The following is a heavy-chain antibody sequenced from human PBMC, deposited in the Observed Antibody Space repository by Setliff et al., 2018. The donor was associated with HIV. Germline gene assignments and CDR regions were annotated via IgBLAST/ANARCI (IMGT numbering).Heavy chain of an antibody. D-gene: IGHD3-22*01. J-gene: IGHJ5*02. V-gene: IGHV4-39*01. Sequence: PSETLSLTCTVSGGSASNSRYYWAWIRQPPGKGLEYIGSIYYNEKTYYNPSLKSRVTISIDTSKNQFSLNLTSVTAADTAVYYCASRVYYYDSNNFLREEGFDPWGQGTLVTVSS. CDR2: IYYNEKT. CDR3: ASRVYYYDSNNFLREEGFDP. CDR1: GGSASNSRYY.